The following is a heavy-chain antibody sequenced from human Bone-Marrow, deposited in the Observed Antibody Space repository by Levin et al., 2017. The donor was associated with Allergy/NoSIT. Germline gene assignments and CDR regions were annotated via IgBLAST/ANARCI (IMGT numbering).Heavy chain of an antibody. CDR2: ISSSGDST. D-gene: IGHD3-22*01. CDR1: GFSFWHYT. CDR3: ARDPARGYYDSSGYSGDH. V-gene: IGHV3-48*02. Sequence: GDSLKISCAASGFSFWHYTMNWVRQAPGKGLEWVSCISSSGDSTYYADSVKGRFTISRDNAKNSLYLQLNRLRDEDTALYYCARDPARGYYDSSGYSGDHWGQGTLVTVSS. J-gene: IGHJ4*02.